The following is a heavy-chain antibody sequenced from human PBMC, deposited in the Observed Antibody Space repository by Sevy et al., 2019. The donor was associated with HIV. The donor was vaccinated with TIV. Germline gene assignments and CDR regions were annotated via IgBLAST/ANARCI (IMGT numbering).Heavy chain of an antibody. V-gene: IGHV3-7*01. CDR3: AKEVAGSGSK. D-gene: IGHD6-19*01. J-gene: IGHJ4*02. CDR2: IEQEGSVR. Sequence: EGSLRLSCAASGFTMSSYWVTWVRQAPGKELEWVANIEQEGSVRKYLDSVKGRFTISRDNAKNSVYLEMNSLRVEDTAIYYCAKEVAGSGSKWGQGTLVTVSS. CDR1: GFTMSSYW.